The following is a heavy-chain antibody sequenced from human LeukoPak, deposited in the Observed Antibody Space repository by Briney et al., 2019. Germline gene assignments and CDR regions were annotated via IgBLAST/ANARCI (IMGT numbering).Heavy chain of an antibody. CDR2: ISYDGSKK. Sequence: GRSLRLSCAAFGFTFSSYGMHWVRQAPGKGLEWVAVISYDGSKKYYAESVKGRFTISRDNSKNTLYLQMNSLRAEDTAVYSCAIGGYGDYVEAFDYWGQGTLVTVSS. V-gene: IGHV3-30*03. CDR1: GFTFSSYG. J-gene: IGHJ4*02. CDR3: AIGGYGDYVEAFDY. D-gene: IGHD4-17*01.